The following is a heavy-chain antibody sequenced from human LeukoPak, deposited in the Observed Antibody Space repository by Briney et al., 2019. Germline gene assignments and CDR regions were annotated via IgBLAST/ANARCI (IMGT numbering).Heavy chain of an antibody. CDR3: AKDRPNYDFWSGLFDY. CDR1: GFTFSSYA. V-gene: IGHV3-23*01. J-gene: IGHJ4*02. Sequence: GGSLRLSCAASGFTFSSYAMSWVRQAPGKGLEWVSAISGSGGSTYYADSVKGRFIISRDNSKNTLYLQMNSLRAEDTAVYYCAKDRPNYDFWSGLFDYWGQGTLVTVSS. D-gene: IGHD3-3*01. CDR2: ISGSGGST.